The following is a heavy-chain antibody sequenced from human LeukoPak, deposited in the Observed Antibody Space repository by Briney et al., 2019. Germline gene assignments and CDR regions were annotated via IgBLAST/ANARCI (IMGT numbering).Heavy chain of an antibody. D-gene: IGHD6-19*01. V-gene: IGHV4-39*07. J-gene: IGHJ4*02. CDR1: GGSVTYTNYY. CDR3: ARVDDGSGWYFDY. Sequence: PSETLSLTCTVSGGSVTYTNYYWGWIRQPPGKGLQWIGVIYYNGKTYYNPSLKSRVTVAVDTSKNQFSLKLSSVTAADTAVYYCARVDDGSGWYFDYWGQETLVTVSS. CDR2: IYYNGKT.